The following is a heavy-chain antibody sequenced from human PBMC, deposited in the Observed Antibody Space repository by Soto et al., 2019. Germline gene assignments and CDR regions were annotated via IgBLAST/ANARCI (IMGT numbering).Heavy chain of an antibody. D-gene: IGHD3-22*01. V-gene: IGHV1-46*01. Sequence: QVQLVQSGAEVKKPGASVKASCKASGYTFTAYYMHWVRQAPGQGLEWMGLINPSDGSTTYAQKFQGRVTMTRDSSTSTLYMELSSLRSEDTAVYYCAREGEYYFDSSGYCFVFWGQGTLVTVSS. J-gene: IGHJ4*02. CDR3: AREGEYYFDSSGYCFVF. CDR1: GYTFTAYY. CDR2: INPSDGST.